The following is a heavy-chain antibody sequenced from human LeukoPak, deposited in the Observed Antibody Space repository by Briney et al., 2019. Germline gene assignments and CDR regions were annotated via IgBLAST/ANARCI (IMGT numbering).Heavy chain of an antibody. D-gene: IGHD3-3*01. Sequence: GGSLRLSCAASGFTFSSYAMSWVRQAPGKGLEWVSAISGSGGSTYYADSVKGRFTISRDNSKNTLYLQMNSLRAEDTAVYYCAKELRITIFGVVIDYYGMDVWGQGTTVTVSS. CDR1: GFTFSSYA. V-gene: IGHV3-23*01. J-gene: IGHJ6*02. CDR3: AKELRITIFGVVIDYYGMDV. CDR2: ISGSGGST.